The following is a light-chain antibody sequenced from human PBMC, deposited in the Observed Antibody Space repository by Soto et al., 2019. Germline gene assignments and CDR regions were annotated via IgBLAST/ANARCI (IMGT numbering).Light chain of an antibody. J-gene: IGLJ1*01. CDR1: SSDVGSYNL. V-gene: IGLV2-23*01. Sequence: QSALTQPASVSGSPGQSITISFTGNSSDVGSYNLVSWYQQHPGKAPKLMIYEGSKRPSGVSNRFSGSKSGNTASLTISGLQAEDEADYYCCSYAGSLYVFGTGTKVTVL. CDR2: EGS. CDR3: CSYAGSLYV.